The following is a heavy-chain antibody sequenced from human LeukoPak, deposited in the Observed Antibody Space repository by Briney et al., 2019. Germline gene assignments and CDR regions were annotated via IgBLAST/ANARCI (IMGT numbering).Heavy chain of an antibody. Sequence: ASVKVSCKASGDTFSSYAISWVRQAPGQGLEWMGRIIPILGIANYAQKFQGRVTITADKSTSTAYMELSSLRSEDTAVYYCARVPRDYGDYGYFDYWGQGTLVTVSS. V-gene: IGHV1-69*04. CDR2: IIPILGIA. J-gene: IGHJ4*02. CDR3: ARVPRDYGDYGYFDY. CDR1: GDTFSSYA. D-gene: IGHD4-17*01.